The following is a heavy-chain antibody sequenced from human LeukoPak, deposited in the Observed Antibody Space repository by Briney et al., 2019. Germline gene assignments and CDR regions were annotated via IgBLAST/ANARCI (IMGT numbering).Heavy chain of an antibody. Sequence: GGSLTLSCAASGFYFANYAMSWVRQAPGKGLEWVSATVGGGSPNTYHADSVKGRFTISRDNSKNTLFLQMNSLRAEDTAIYYCTKAPIVSCSGAFCYPFDSWGQGTLVTVSS. CDR1: GFYFANYA. D-gene: IGHD2-15*01. V-gene: IGHV3-23*01. CDR3: TKAPIVSCSGAFCYPFDS. J-gene: IGHJ4*02. CDR2: TVGGGSPNT.